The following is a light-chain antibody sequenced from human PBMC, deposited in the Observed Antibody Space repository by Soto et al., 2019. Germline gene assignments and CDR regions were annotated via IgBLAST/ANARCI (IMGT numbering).Light chain of an antibody. Sequence: EIVLTQSPGTLSLSPGERATLSCRASQSVSSSYLAWYQQKPGQAPRLLIYGASSRATGIPDRFSGSGSGTDFTLTITRLEPEVVAVYYCQQYGSSQSFAPGTNVD. CDR2: GAS. V-gene: IGKV3-20*01. J-gene: IGKJ3*01. CDR1: QSVSSSY. CDR3: QQYGSSQS.